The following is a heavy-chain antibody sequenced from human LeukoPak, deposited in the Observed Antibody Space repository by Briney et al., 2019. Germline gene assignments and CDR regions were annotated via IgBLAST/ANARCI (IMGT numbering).Heavy chain of an antibody. CDR3: ARERGVDTAIYYYYYGVDV. J-gene: IGHJ6*04. CDR1: GGSFSGYY. Sequence: PSETLSLTCAVYGGSFSGYYWSWIRQPPGKGLEWIGEINHSGSTNYNPSLKSRVTISVDTSKNQFSLKLSSVTAADTAVYYCARERGVDTAIYYYYYGVDVWGKGTTVTVSS. V-gene: IGHV4-34*01. D-gene: IGHD5-18*01. CDR2: INHSGST.